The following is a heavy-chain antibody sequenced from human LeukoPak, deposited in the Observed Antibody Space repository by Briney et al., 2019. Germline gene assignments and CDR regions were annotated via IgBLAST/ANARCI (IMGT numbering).Heavy chain of an antibody. CDR2: INPNSGGT. D-gene: IGHD3-9*01. J-gene: IGHJ4*02. Sequence: ASVKVSCKASGYTFTGYYMHSVRQAPGQGLEWMGWINPNSGGTNYAQKFQGRVTMTRDTSISTAYMELSRLRSDDTAVYYCAALRYFDWLFDYWGQGTLVTVSS. V-gene: IGHV1-2*02. CDR1: GYTFTGYY. CDR3: AALRYFDWLFDY.